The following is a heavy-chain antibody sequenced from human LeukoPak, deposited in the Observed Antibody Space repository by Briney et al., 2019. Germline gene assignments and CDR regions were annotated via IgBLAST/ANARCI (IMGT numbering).Heavy chain of an antibody. J-gene: IGHJ4*02. V-gene: IGHV4-59*01. CDR3: ARASEGSSFDY. D-gene: IGHD6-13*01. CDR2: IYYSGST. Sequence: PSETLSLTCTVSGGSISSYYWSWIRQPPGKGLEWIGYIYYSGSTNYNPSLKSRVTISVDTSKNQFSLKLSSVTAADTAVYYCARASEGSSFDYWGQGTLVTVSS. CDR1: GGSISSYY.